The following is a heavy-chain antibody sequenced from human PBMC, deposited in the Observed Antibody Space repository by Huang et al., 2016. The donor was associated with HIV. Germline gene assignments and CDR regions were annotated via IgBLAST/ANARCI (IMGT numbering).Heavy chain of an antibody. CDR1: GYTFNEYY. CDR2: IKPDTGDT. V-gene: IGHV1-2*02. CDR3: ASLGATQRPDYYGLDV. Sequence: QEQLVQSGAEVEKPGASVKVSCTTSGYTFNEYYIHWVRQAPGQGLEWRGWIKPDTGDTKFAQHIQGRATSTRDRSISTGRMEGGSLRSDDTAIYYCASLGATQRPDYYGLDVWGQGTRVTVSS. D-gene: IGHD1-26*01. J-gene: IGHJ6*02.